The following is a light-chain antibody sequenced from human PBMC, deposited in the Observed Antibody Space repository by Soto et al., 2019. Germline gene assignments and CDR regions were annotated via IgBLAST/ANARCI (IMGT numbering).Light chain of an antibody. Sequence: EIVMTQSPATLSVSPGERATLSCRASQSVSSNLAWYQQKRGQAPRLLIYGASTRATGITARFSGSGSGTEFTLTISSLQSEDFAVYYCQQYNNWPPRYTFGQETKLEIK. V-gene: IGKV3-15*01. CDR3: QQYNNWPPRYT. J-gene: IGKJ2*01. CDR2: GAS. CDR1: QSVSSN.